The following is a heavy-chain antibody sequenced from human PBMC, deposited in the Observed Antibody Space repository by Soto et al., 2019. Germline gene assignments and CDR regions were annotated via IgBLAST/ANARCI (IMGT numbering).Heavy chain of an antibody. J-gene: IGHJ5*01. CDR2: TYYRSKWEN. V-gene: IGHV6-1*01. Sequence: PSQTLSLTCAISGDSVSTNSATWDWIRQSPSRGLEWLGRTYYRSKWENDYAVSVKGRISIIPDTTNNRLSLQLNSVSPDDTAVYYCARLIGNSWLDSWGQGTQVTVSS. CDR3: ARLIGNSWLDS. CDR1: GDSVSTNSAT.